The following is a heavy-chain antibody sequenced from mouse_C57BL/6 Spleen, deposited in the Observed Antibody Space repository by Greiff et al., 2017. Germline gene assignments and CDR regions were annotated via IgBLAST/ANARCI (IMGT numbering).Heavy chain of an antibody. CDR1: GYTFTSYW. D-gene: IGHD1-1*01. Sequence: QVHVKQPGAELVKPGASVKLSCKASGYTFTSYWMQWVKQRPGQGLEWIGEIDPSDSYTNYNQKFKGKATLTVDTSSSTAYMQLSSLTSEDSAVYYCARWGYYGSSSYWGQGTTLTVSS. J-gene: IGHJ2*01. CDR2: IDPSDSYT. CDR3: ARWGYYGSSSY. V-gene: IGHV1-50*01.